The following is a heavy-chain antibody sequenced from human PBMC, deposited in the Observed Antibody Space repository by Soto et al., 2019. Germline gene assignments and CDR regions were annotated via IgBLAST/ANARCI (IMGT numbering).Heavy chain of an antibody. D-gene: IGHD3-10*01. J-gene: IGHJ4*02. CDR3: ARDSGWPILNFDN. V-gene: IGHV3-30*03. CDR2: TPYDGRET. CDR1: DFDFSSYG. Sequence: GSLRLSCAASDFDFSSYGIHWVRQAPGKGLEWVAATPYDGRETFYADSAKGRFTVSKEMSKNTAFLQMNALRHEDTAVYFCARDSGWPILNFDNWGQGTPVTVSS.